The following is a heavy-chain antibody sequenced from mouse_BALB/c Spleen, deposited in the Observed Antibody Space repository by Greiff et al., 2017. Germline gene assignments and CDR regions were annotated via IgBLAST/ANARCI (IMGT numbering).Heavy chain of an antibody. CDR2: ISSGGST. Sequence: EVQLVESGGGLVKPGGSLKLSCAASGFTFSSYAMSWVRQTPEKRLEWVASISSGGSTYYPDSVKGRFTISRDNARNILYLQMSSLRSEDTAMYYCARGTTVVSMDYWGQGTSVTVSS. CDR3: ARGTTVVSMDY. J-gene: IGHJ4*01. D-gene: IGHD1-1*01. CDR1: GFTFSSYA. V-gene: IGHV5-6-5*01.